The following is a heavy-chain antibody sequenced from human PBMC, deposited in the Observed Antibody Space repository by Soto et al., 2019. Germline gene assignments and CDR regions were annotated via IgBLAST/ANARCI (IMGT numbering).Heavy chain of an antibody. CDR1: GGSFSGYY. V-gene: IGHV4-34*01. CDR3: ARDTDGLHY. J-gene: IGHJ4*02. D-gene: IGHD2-2*02. Sequence: SETLSLTCAVYGGSFSGYYWSWIRQPPGKGLEWIGEINHSGSTNYNPSLKSRVTISVDTSKNTLYLQMNTLGAEDTAVYYCARDTDGLHYWGQGTLVTVSS. CDR2: INHSGST.